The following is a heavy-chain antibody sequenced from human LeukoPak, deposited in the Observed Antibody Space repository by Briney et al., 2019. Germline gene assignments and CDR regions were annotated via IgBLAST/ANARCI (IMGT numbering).Heavy chain of an antibody. CDR1: GGSISSYY. V-gene: IGHV4-59*01. Sequence: SETLSLTCTVSGGSISSYYWRWIRQPPGKGLEWIGYVYYSGSTNYYPSLKSRVTISVDTSKNQFSLKLRSVTAADTAVYYCARVGSGLYSFDYWGQGTLVTVSS. CDR2: VYYSGST. J-gene: IGHJ4*02. D-gene: IGHD6-19*01. CDR3: ARVGSGLYSFDY.